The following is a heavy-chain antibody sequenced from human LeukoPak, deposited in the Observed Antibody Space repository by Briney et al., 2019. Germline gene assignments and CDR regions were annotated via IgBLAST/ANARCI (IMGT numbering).Heavy chain of an antibody. Sequence: SQTLSLTCTVSGGSISSSSYYWGWIRQPPGKGLEWIGSIYYSGSTYYNPSLKSRVTISVDTSKNQFSLKLSSVTAADTAVYYCARHTFYYYDSSGYYERPFDYWGQGTLVTVSS. V-gene: IGHV4-39*01. CDR1: GGSISSSSYY. J-gene: IGHJ4*02. D-gene: IGHD3-22*01. CDR2: IYYSGST. CDR3: ARHTFYYYDSSGYYERPFDY.